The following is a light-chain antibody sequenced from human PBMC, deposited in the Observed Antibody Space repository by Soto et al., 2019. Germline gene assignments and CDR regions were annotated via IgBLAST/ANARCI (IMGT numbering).Light chain of an antibody. J-gene: IGKJ2*01. CDR3: QRYNSYPMYS. Sequence: DIQMTQYPSTLSASVGDRVTITCRASQSISSWLAWYQQKPGKAPKLLIYKASSLESGVPSRFSGSGSGTEFTLTISCLQPDDFATYYCQRYNSYPMYSFGQGTKLEIK. CDR1: QSISSW. CDR2: KAS. V-gene: IGKV1-5*03.